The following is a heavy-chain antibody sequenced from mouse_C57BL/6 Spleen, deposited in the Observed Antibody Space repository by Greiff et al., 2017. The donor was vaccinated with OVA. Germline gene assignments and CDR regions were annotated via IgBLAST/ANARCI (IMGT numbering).Heavy chain of an antibody. V-gene: IGHV10-1*01. D-gene: IGHD1-1*01. J-gene: IGHJ3*01. CDR3: VSSYYYASFAY. CDR1: GFSFNTYA. CDR2: IRSKSNNYAT. Sequence: EVQLQESGGGLVQPKGSLKLSCAASGFSFNTYAMNWVRQAPGKGLEWVARIRSKSNNYATYYADSVKDRFTISRDDSESMLYLQMNNLKTEDTAMYYCVSSYYYASFAYWGQGTLVTVSA.